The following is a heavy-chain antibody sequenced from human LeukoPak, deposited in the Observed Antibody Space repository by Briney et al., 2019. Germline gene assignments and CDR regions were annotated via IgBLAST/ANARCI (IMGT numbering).Heavy chain of an antibody. CDR1: GFTFSSYS. CDR3: ASLVGATHFDY. V-gene: IGHV3-21*01. Sequence: GGSLRLSCAASGFTFSSYSMNWVRQAPGKGLEWVSSISSSSSYIYYADSVKGRFTISRDNAKNSLYLQMNSLRAEDAAVYYCASLVGATHFDYWGQGTLVTVSS. D-gene: IGHD1-26*01. J-gene: IGHJ4*02. CDR2: ISSSSSYI.